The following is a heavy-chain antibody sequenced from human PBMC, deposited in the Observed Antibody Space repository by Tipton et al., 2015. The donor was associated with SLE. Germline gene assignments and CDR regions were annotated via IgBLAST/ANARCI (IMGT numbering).Heavy chain of an antibody. J-gene: IGHJ4*02. CDR2: ISGSSYSI. D-gene: IGHD2-2*01. Sequence: GSLRLSCAASGFIFSSYTMSWVRQAPGKGLEWVSEISGSSYSILYADSVKGRFTISRDNSKNTLYLQMSSLTAEDTAIYYCVRDRYCSSSTCTDYWGQGTLVTVSS. CDR3: VRDRYCSSSTCTDY. CDR1: GFIFSSYT. V-gene: IGHV3-23*01.